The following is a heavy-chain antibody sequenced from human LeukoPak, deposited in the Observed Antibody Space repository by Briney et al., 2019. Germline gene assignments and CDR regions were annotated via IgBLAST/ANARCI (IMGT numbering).Heavy chain of an antibody. CDR2: IYPGDSDT. CDR3: ARLFRYYGSGSYYWGYWFGP. D-gene: IGHD3-10*01. CDR1: GYSFTSYW. Sequence: GESLKISCKGSGYSFTSYWIGWVRQMPGKGQEWMGIIYPGDSDTRYSPSFQGQVTISADKSISTAYLQWSSLKASDAAMYYCARLFRYYGSGSYYWGYWFGPWGQGTLVTVSS. J-gene: IGHJ5*02. V-gene: IGHV5-51*01.